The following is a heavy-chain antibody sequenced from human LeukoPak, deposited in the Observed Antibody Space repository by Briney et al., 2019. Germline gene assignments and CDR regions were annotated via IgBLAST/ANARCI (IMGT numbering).Heavy chain of an antibody. CDR3: ARGTAGIAAAGTFLWGYYYYGMDV. V-gene: IGHV1-18*01. CDR2: ISAYNGNT. D-gene: IGHD6-13*01. CDR1: GYTFINYG. Sequence: GASVTVSCKASGYTFINYGINWVRQAPGQGLEWMGWISAYNGNTNYAQKFQGRVTMTTDTSTDTAYMELRSLRSDDTAVYYCARGTAGIAAAGTFLWGYYYYGMDVWGQGTTVTVSS. J-gene: IGHJ6*02.